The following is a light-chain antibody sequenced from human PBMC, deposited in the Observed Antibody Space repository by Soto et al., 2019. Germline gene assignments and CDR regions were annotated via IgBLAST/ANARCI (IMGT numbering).Light chain of an antibody. CDR1: QSVSSN. CDR3: QQYNNWPPLT. CDR2: GAS. J-gene: IGKJ4*01. V-gene: IGKV3-15*01. Sequence: EIVMTQSPATLSVSPGERATLSCRASQSVSSNLAWYQQKPGQPPRRLIYGASTRATAIPARFSGSGSGTEFTLTISSLQSEDFAVYYCQQYNNWPPLTFGGGTKVEIK.